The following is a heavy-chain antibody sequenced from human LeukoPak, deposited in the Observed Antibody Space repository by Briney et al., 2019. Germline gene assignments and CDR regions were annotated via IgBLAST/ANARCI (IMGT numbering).Heavy chain of an antibody. CDR3: AKDEIVVATIWYFDY. CDR1: GFIFSSYA. V-gene: IGHV3-23*01. J-gene: IGHJ4*02. D-gene: IGHD5-12*01. CDR2: ISGSGGST. Sequence: GGSLRLSCAASGFIFSSYAMSWVRQAPGKGLEWVSAISGSGGSTYYADSVKGRFTISRDNSKNTLYLQMNSLRAEDTAVYYCAKDEIVVATIWYFDYWGQGTLVIVSA.